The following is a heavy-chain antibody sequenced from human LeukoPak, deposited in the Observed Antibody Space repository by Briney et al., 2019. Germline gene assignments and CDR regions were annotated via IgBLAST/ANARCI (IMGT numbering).Heavy chain of an antibody. J-gene: IGHJ4*02. Sequence: GGSLRLSCAASGFTFSSYAMSWVRQAPGKGLEWVSAISGSGGSTYYADSVKGRFTIFRDNSKNTLYLQMNSLRAEDTAVYYCAKENTIFGVVIIPFDYWGQGTLVTVSS. D-gene: IGHD3-3*01. V-gene: IGHV3-23*01. CDR2: ISGSGGST. CDR3: AKENTIFGVVIIPFDY. CDR1: GFTFSSYA.